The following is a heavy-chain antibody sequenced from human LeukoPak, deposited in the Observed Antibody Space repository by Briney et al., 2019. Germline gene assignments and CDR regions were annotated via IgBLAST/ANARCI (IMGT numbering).Heavy chain of an antibody. CDR1: GGSMSSHY. J-gene: IGHJ3*02. V-gene: IGHV4-59*11. CDR3: ARDKYSGSWYGAFDI. CDR2: IYDSGST. D-gene: IGHD6-13*01. Sequence: ASETLSLTCTVSGGSMSSHYGNWIRQPPGKGLGWIGYIYDSGSTKHNPSLKSRVTISIDQSKNQFSLKVTSATAADTAVYYCARDKYSGSWYGAFDIWGQGTMVTVSS.